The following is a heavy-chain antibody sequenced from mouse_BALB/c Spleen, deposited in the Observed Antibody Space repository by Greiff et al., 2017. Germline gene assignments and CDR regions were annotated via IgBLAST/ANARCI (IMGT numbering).Heavy chain of an antibody. J-gene: IGHJ3*01. Sequence: VQLQQSGPELVRPGVSVKISCKGSGYTFTDYAMHWVKQSHAKSLEWIGVISTYYGNTNYNQKFKGKATMTVDKSSSTAYMELARLTSEDSAIYYCAREEAYGNYVAYWGQGTLVTVSA. D-gene: IGHD2-1*01. CDR1: GYTFTDYA. V-gene: IGHV1-67*01. CDR2: ISTYYGNT. CDR3: AREEAYGNYVAY.